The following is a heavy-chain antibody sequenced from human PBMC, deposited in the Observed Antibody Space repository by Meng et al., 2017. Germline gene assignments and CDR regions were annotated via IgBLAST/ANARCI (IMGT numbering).Heavy chain of an antibody. D-gene: IGHD5-24*01. J-gene: IGHJ4*02. CDR3: ARDESEMATAN. V-gene: IGHV3-23*01. Sequence: GGSLRLSCAASGFIFSSYAMGWVRQAPGKGLEWVSVISADGGSTNHADSVKGRFTISRDNAKNSLYLQMNSLRAEDTAVYYCARDESEMATANWGQGTLVTVSS. CDR1: GFIFSSYA. CDR2: ISADGGST.